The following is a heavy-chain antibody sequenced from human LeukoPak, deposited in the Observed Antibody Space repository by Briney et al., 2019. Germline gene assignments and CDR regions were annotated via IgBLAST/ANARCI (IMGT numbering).Heavy chain of an antibody. V-gene: IGHV3-9*01. Sequence: GGSLRLSCAASGFTFDDYAMHWVRQAPGKGLEWVSGISWNSGSIGYADSVKGRFTISRDNAKNSLYLQMNSLRAEDTALYYCARGSGSYLDCWGQGTLVTVSS. CDR2: ISWNSGSI. D-gene: IGHD1-26*01. CDR1: GFTFDDYA. J-gene: IGHJ4*02. CDR3: ARGSGSYLDC.